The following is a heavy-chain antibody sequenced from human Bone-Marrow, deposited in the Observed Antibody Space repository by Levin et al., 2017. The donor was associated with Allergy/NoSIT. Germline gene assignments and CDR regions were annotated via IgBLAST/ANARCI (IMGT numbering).Heavy chain of an antibody. D-gene: IGHD3-10*01. J-gene: IGHJ4*02. V-gene: IGHV3-30-3*01. CDR2: ISYDGSNK. CDR1: GFTFSSYA. CDR3: ARVANPQNQLLWFGEKRAFDY. Sequence: GESLKISCAASGFTFSSYAMHWVRQAPGKGLEWVAVISYDGSNKYYADSVKGRFTISRDNSKNTLYLQMNSLRAEDTAVYYCARVANPQNQLLWFGEKRAFDYRGQGTLVTVSS.